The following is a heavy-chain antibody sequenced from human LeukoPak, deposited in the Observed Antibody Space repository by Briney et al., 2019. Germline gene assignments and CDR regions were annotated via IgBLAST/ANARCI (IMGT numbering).Heavy chain of an antibody. D-gene: IGHD1-14*01. J-gene: IGHJ6*03. V-gene: IGHV4-59*11. Sequence: PSETLSLTCTVSGGSISSHYWSWIRQPPGKGLEWIGYIYYSGSTNYNPSLKSRVTISVDTSKNQFSLKLSSVTAADTAVYYCARAAGYYYYMDVWGKGTTVTVSS. CDR2: IYYSGST. CDR1: GGSISSHY. CDR3: ARAAGYYYYMDV.